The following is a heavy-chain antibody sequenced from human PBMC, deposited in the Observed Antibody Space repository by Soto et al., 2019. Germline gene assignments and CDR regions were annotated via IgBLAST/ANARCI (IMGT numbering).Heavy chain of an antibody. CDR3: AARGSYYAVYYYGMDV. Sequence: SETLSLTCAVSGGSISSSNWWSWVRQPPGKGLEWIGEIYHSGSTNYNPSLKSRVTISVDKSKNQFSLKLSSVTAADTAVYYCAARGSYYAVYYYGMDVWGQGTTVTAP. CDR1: GGSISSSNW. J-gene: IGHJ6*02. V-gene: IGHV4-4*02. CDR2: IYHSGST. D-gene: IGHD1-26*01.